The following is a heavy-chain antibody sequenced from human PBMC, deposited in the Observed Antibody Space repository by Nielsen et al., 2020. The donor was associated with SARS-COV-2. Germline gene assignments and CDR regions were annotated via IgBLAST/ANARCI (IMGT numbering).Heavy chain of an antibody. CDR3: ARAGYYYGSGSPLSLTYFDY. D-gene: IGHD3-10*01. J-gene: IGHJ4*02. CDR2: INSSGGST. Sequence: ASVKVSCKASGYTFTSYYMHWVRQAPGQGLEWMGVINSSGGSTSYAREFQGRVTMTRDTSTSTVYMELSSLRSEDTAGYYCARAGYYYGSGSPLSLTYFDYWGQGTLVTVSS. V-gene: IGHV1-46*01. CDR1: GYTFTSYY.